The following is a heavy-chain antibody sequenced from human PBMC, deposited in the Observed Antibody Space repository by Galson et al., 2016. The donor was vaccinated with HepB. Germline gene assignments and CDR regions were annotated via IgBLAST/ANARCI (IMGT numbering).Heavy chain of an antibody. V-gene: IGHV3-13*01. CDR3: VRGSYSSDWYRTSAHDFGTDV. J-gene: IGHJ6*04. CDR1: GFSFSNYD. D-gene: IGHD6-19*01. CDR2: IYTAGDT. Sequence: SLRLSCAASGFSFSNYDMYWVRQAPGKGLEWVSSIYTAGDTYYEDSVEGRFTVSRENAKDSLYLHMNSLRAGDTAVYYCVRGSYSSDWYRTSAHDFGTDVWGKGTPVTVSS.